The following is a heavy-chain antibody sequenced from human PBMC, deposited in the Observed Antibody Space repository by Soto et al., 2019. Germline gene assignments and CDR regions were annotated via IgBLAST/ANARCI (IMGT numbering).Heavy chain of an antibody. Sequence: GASVKGSCKRSAFSVDTRYCIHWVRRAPGLGLEWLGSTNPNSGDTKCAEEFQARVTITRDTSTSTAYIEVSSLTSDAKAVYYCGSPRSGPAPDLSSWG. V-gene: IGHV1-2*02. CDR1: AFSVDTRYC. J-gene: IGHJ5*01. D-gene: IGHD2-15*01. CDR3: GSPRSGPAPDLSS. CDR2: TNPNSGDT.